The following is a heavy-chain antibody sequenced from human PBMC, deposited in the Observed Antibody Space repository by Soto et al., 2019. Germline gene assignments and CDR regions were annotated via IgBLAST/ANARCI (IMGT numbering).Heavy chain of an antibody. J-gene: IGHJ1*01. Sequence: QVQLEESGGGVVQPGRSLRLSCAASGFSFSTFGMHWVRQAPGKGLEWVAAISYDGSNKYYADSVKGRFTISRDNLKNTLFLQMNSLRAEDTAVYYCAKGRYYDRSGHSSTDLNHWGQGTLISVAS. CDR3: AKGRYYDRSGHSSTDLNH. CDR1: GFSFSTFG. CDR2: ISYDGSNK. V-gene: IGHV3-30*18. D-gene: IGHD3-22*01.